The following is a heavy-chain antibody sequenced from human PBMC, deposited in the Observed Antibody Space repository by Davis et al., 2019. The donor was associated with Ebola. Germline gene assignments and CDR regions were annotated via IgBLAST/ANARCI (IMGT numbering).Heavy chain of an antibody. CDR2: ISWDSGSI. J-gene: IGHJ3*02. CDR3: AKEVNSRAHSGAFDI. Sequence: PGGSLRLSCVASGFSFDDYAMHWVRQTPGKGLEWVSGISWDSGSIGYADSVRGRFTISRDNAKNSLSLQMNSLRAEDMAFYYFAKEVNSRAHSGAFDIWGQGTMVTVSS. D-gene: IGHD3-10*01. CDR1: GFSFDDYA. V-gene: IGHV3-9*03.